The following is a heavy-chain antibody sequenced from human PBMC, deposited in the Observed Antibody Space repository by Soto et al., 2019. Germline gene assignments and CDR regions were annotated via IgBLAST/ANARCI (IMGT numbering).Heavy chain of an antibody. CDR3: ARDRFGNIVATIETFDI. CDR2: IIPIFGTA. V-gene: IGHV1-69*13. Sequence: SVKVSCKASGGTFSSYAISWVRQAPGQGLEWMGGIIPIFGTANYAQKFQGRVTITADESTSTAYMELSSLRSEDTAVYYCARDRFGNIVATIETFDIWGQGTMGTVSS. J-gene: IGHJ3*02. D-gene: IGHD5-12*01. CDR1: GGTFSSYA.